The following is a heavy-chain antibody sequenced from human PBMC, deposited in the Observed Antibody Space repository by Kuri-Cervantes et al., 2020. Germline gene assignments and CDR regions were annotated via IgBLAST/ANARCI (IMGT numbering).Heavy chain of an antibody. V-gene: IGHV3-33*01. CDR1: GFTFGDYA. Sequence: GGSLRLSCTASGFTFGDYAMSWFRQAPGKGLEWVAVIWYDGSNKYYADSVKGRFTISRDNSKNTLYLQMNSLRAEDTAVYYCVFGIRRYFDYWGQGTLVTVSS. CDR2: IWYDGSNK. D-gene: IGHD3-3*01. J-gene: IGHJ4*02. CDR3: VFGIRRYFDY.